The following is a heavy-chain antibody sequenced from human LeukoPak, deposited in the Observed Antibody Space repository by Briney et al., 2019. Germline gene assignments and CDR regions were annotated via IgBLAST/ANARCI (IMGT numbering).Heavy chain of an antibody. J-gene: IGHJ4*02. Sequence: GGSLRLSCAASGFTFSTYSMNWVRQAPGKGLEWVSFISSRSTYMYYADSMKGRFTISRDNAKNSLYLQMNSLRAEDTAVYYCARERSYPDYWGQGTLVTVSS. D-gene: IGHD1-26*01. CDR1: GFTFSTYS. CDR2: ISSRSTYM. CDR3: ARERSYPDY. V-gene: IGHV3-21*01.